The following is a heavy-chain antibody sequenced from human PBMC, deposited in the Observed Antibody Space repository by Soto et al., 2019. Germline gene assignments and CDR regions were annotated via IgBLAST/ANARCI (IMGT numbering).Heavy chain of an antibody. CDR1: GYPFTSYG. CDR2: ISAYNGKT. CDR3: ERYRLIAVCGLLHY. D-gene: IGHD6-19*01. J-gene: IGHJ4*02. V-gene: IGHV1-18*01. Sequence: QVQLVQSGAEVKKPGASVKVSCKTSGYPFTSYGINWVRQAPGQGPEWMGWISAYNGKTSYTQKFQGRVTMTTDTSTRTASMELRSQRSYDAAAYYCERYRLIAVCGLLHYWGEVTLVTVSS.